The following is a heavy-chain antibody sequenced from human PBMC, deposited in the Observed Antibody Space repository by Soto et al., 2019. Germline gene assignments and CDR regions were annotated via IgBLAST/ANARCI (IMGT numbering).Heavy chain of an antibody. Sequence: SVKVSCKASGGTFSSYAISWVRQAPGQGLEWMGGIIPIFGTANYAQKFQGRVTITADESTSTAYMELSSLRSEDTAVYYCARDHGGSWQTNYYYYGMDCWGQGTTVSVAS. CDR3: ARDHGGSWQTNYYYYGMDC. CDR2: IIPIFGTA. D-gene: IGHD2-15*01. V-gene: IGHV1-69*13. J-gene: IGHJ6*02. CDR1: GGTFSSYA.